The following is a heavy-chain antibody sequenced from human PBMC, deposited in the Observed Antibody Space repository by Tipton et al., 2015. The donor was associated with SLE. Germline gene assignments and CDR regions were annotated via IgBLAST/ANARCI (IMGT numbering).Heavy chain of an antibody. D-gene: IGHD1-26*01. CDR1: GGSISSGGYS. V-gene: IGHV4-30-2*01. J-gene: IGHJ3*02. Sequence: TLSLTCAVSGGSISSGGYSWSWIRQPPGKGLEWIGYIYHSGSTYYNPSLKSRVTISVDRSKNQFSLKLSSVTAADTAVYYCARPGGSERGAFDIWGQGTMVTVSS. CDR3: ARPGGSERGAFDI. CDR2: IYHSGST.